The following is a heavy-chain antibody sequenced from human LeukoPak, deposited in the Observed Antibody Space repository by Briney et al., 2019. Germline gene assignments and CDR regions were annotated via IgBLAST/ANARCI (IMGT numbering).Heavy chain of an antibody. CDR3: ARQEYCSGGSCYTWFDP. CDR1: GYSITNYW. J-gene: IGHJ5*02. D-gene: IGHD2-15*01. V-gene: IGHV5-51*01. Sequence: GESLKISCKGSGYSITNYWIAWVRQMPGKGLEWMGIIYPADSDIRYSPPFQGQVTISADKSISTAYLQWSSLKASDTAMYYCARQEYCSGGSCYTWFDPWGQGTLVTVSS. CDR2: IYPADSDI.